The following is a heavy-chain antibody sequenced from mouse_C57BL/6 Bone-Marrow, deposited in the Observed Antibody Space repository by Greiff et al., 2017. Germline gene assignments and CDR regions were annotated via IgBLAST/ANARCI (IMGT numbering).Heavy chain of an antibody. D-gene: IGHD1-1*01. CDR3: AREDYYYGSGAWFAF. Sequence: QVQLKQPGAELVKPGASVKLSCKASGYTFTSYWMQWVKQRPGQGLEWIGEIDPSDSYTNYNQKFKGKATLTVDTSSSPAYMQLSSLTSDDSAVYYCAREDYYYGSGAWFAFWGQGTLVTVSA. V-gene: IGHV1-50*01. CDR2: IDPSDSYT. CDR1: GYTFTSYW. J-gene: IGHJ3*01.